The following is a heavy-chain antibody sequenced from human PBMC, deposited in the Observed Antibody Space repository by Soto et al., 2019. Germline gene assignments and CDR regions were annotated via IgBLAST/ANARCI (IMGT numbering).Heavy chain of an antibody. CDR2: ISSSSSYL. CDR3: ARADYGC. CDR1: GFTFSSYS. Sequence: EVQLVESGGGLVKPGGSLRLSCAASGFTFSSYSRNWVRQAPGKGLEWVSSISSSSSYLYYAGSVKGRFTISRDNAKNALYLQIDSLRAEDTAVYYCARADYGCGGQGTLVTVSS. V-gene: IGHV3-21*01. D-gene: IGHD4-17*01. J-gene: IGHJ4*02.